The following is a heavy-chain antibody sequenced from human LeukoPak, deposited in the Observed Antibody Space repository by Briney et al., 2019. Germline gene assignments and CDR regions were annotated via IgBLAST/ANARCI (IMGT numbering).Heavy chain of an antibody. CDR1: GYTFTSYD. D-gene: IGHD3-22*01. CDR3: ASRSVVYYDSSGYYLPPYYYYYMDV. CDR2: MSPDSGYT. Sequence: ASVKVSCKASGYTFTSYDITWVRQATGQGLEWMGWMSPDSGYTGYAQTFQGRVTLTRNTSVSTAYMELSSLRSEDTAVYYCASRSVVYYDSSGYYLPPYYYYYMDVWGKGTTVTVSS. V-gene: IGHV1-8*01. J-gene: IGHJ6*03.